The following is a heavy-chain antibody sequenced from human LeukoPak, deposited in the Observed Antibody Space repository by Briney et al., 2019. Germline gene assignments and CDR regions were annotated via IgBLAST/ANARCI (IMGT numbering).Heavy chain of an antibody. D-gene: IGHD1-14*01. V-gene: IGHV3-21*04. CDR1: GFIFSSYS. CDR3: ARGYLHYYYMDV. CDR2: ISSSTIYL. J-gene: IGHJ6*03. Sequence: GGSLRLSCAASGFIFSSYSMNWVRQAPGKGLEWVSSISSSTIYLYYADSVKGRFTISRDSAKNSLYLQMNSLRSDDTAVYYCARGYLHYYYMDVWGKGTTVTISS.